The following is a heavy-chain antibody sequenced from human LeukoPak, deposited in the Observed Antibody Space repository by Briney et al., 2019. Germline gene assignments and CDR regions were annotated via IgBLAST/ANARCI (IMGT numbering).Heavy chain of an antibody. CDR3: ASHSVGVLPIATFDY. J-gene: IGHJ4*02. CDR2: IKQDGSEK. Sequence: PGGSLRLSCAASRFTFSSYWMAWVRQAPGKGLEWVANIKQDGSEKYYVDSVKGRFTISRDNAKNSLFLQMNSLKDEDTAVYYCASHSVGVLPIATFDYWGQGTLVTVSS. V-gene: IGHV3-7*01. CDR1: RFTFSSYW. D-gene: IGHD2-2*01.